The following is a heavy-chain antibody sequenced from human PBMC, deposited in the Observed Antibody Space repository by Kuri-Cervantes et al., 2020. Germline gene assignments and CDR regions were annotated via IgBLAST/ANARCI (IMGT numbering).Heavy chain of an antibody. J-gene: IGHJ4*02. D-gene: IGHD5/OR15-5a*01. V-gene: IGHV3-21*01. CDR3: AREKTKWASTIVYYFDY. Sequence: GWSLRLSCAASGFTFDDYAMHWVRQAPGKGLEWVSSISSSSSYIYYADSVKGRFTISRDNAKNSLYLQMNSLRAEDTAVYYCAREKTKWASTIVYYFDYWGQGTLVTVSS. CDR2: ISSSSSYI. CDR1: GFTFDDYA.